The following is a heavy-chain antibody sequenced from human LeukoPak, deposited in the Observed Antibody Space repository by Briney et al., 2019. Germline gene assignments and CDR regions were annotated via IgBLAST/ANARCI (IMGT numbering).Heavy chain of an antibody. J-gene: IGHJ6*02. CDR2: INGGNGNT. Sequence: ASVKVSCKAFGYTFSSYAMHWVRQAPGQRPEWIGWINGGNGNTKYSQNFQGRVTFTRDRSASTAYMELTSLTSADTAVYYCVSPAGRDYYSYAMDVWGQGTMVTVSS. V-gene: IGHV1-3*01. D-gene: IGHD6-19*01. CDR1: GYTFSSYA. CDR3: VSPAGRDYYSYAMDV.